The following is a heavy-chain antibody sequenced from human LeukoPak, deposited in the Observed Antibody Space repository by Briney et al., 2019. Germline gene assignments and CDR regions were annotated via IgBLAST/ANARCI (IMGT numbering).Heavy chain of an antibody. CDR2: VNSDGSST. CDR1: GFTFSSYS. D-gene: IGHD3-9*01. CDR3: VRDSTRYVPDY. Sequence: GGSLRLSCAASGFTFSSYSMYWVRQAPGKGLVWVSRVNSDGSSTAYADSVKGRFIISRDNAKGTLYLQMNSLTVEDTAVYYCVRDSTRYVPDYWGQGTLVTVSS. J-gene: IGHJ4*02. V-gene: IGHV3-74*01.